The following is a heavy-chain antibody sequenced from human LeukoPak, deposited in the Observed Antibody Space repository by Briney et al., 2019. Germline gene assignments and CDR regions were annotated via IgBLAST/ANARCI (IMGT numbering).Heavy chain of an antibody. J-gene: IGHJ6*02. CDR3: ARDSETDYFDSSGNIYGLDV. CDR2: INPNSGGT. CDR1: GYTFTGYY. V-gene: IGHV1-2*04. D-gene: IGHD3-22*01. Sequence: ASVKVSCKASGYTFTGYYMHWVRQAPGQGLEWMGWINPNSGGTNYAQKFQGWVTMTRDTSISTAYMELSRLRSDDTAVYYCARDSETDYFDSSGNIYGLDVWGQGATVTVSS.